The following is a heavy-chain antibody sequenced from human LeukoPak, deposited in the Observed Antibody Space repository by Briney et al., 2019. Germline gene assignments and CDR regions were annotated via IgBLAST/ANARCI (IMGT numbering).Heavy chain of an antibody. V-gene: IGHV1-18*01. Sequence: ASVKVSCKASGYTFTSYGISWVRQAPGQGLEWMGWISAYNGNTNYAQKLQGRVTMTTDTSTSTAYMELRSLRSDDTAVYYCARDRMIVVAMGWFDPWGQGTLVTVSS. CDR1: GYTFTSYG. J-gene: IGHJ5*02. CDR2: ISAYNGNT. CDR3: ARDRMIVVAMGWFDP. D-gene: IGHD3-22*01.